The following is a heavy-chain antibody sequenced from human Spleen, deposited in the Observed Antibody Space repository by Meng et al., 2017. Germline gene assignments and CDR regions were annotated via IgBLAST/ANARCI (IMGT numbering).Heavy chain of an antibody. Sequence: QVRLSPWAAGLLEPSETLSLTCVVSGGSFSVYYWSWIRQPPGKGLEWIGEINHSGSTNYNPSLESRATISVDTSQNNLSLKLSSVTAADSAVYYCARGPTTMAHDFDYWGQGTLVTVSS. CDR3: ARGPTTMAHDFDY. CDR2: INHSGST. V-gene: IGHV4-34*01. D-gene: IGHD4-11*01. CDR1: GGSFSVYY. J-gene: IGHJ4*02.